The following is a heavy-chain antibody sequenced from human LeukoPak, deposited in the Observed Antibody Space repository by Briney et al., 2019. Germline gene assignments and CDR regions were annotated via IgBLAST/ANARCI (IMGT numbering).Heavy chain of an antibody. CDR3: ASGITAEESVAIDY. Sequence: PGGSLRLSCAASGFSFSSSPMAWVRQAPGKGLVFVSRINSDGGITKYADSVKGRFTIARDNAKNMLYLEMNSLRVDDTAVYYCASGITAEESVAIDYWGQGTVVTVSS. CDR2: INSDGGIT. CDR1: GFSFSSSP. D-gene: IGHD1-14*01. J-gene: IGHJ4*02. V-gene: IGHV3-74*03.